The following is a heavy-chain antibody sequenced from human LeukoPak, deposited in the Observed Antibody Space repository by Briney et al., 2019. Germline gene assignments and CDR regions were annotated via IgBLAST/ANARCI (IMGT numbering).Heavy chain of an antibody. V-gene: IGHV3-33*01. CDR2: IWYDGSNK. CDR1: GFTFSSYG. Sequence: GRSLRLSCAASGFTFSSYGMHWVRQAPGKGLEWVAVIWYDGSNKYYADSVKGRFTISRDNSKNTLYLQMKSLRAEDTAVYYCARVSGPHYYYYYMDVWGKGTTVTVSS. D-gene: IGHD3-10*01. CDR3: ARVSGPHYYYYYMDV. J-gene: IGHJ6*03.